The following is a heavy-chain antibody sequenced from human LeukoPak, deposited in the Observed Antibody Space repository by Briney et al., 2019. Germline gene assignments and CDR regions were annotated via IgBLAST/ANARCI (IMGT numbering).Heavy chain of an antibody. CDR3: AREPPVRSLEVLGYAFDI. CDR1: GFTFSSYA. J-gene: IGHJ3*02. Sequence: PGGSLRLSCAASGFTFSSYAMTWVRKAPGKGLEWVSSLSDSGGSTSYADSVKGRFAISRDNSKNTLFLQMNSLRAEDTAVYYCAREPPVRSLEVLGYAFDIWGQGTMVTVS. D-gene: IGHD3-3*02. V-gene: IGHV3-23*01. CDR2: LSDSGGST.